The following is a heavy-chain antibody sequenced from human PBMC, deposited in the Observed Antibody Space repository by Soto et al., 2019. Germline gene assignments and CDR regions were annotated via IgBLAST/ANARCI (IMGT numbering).Heavy chain of an antibody. D-gene: IGHD3-10*01. J-gene: IGHJ4*02. V-gene: IGHV1-69*12. CDR3: AAPYGSGSYYNGFDY. CDR2: IIPIFGTA. CDR1: GGTFSSYA. Sequence: QVQLVQSGAEVKKPGSSVKVSCKASGGTFSSYAISWVRQAPGQGLEWMGGIIPIFGTANYAQKFQGRVTITADEATSTANMELSSMRSEDTAVYYCAAPYGSGSYYNGFDYWGQGTLVTVSS.